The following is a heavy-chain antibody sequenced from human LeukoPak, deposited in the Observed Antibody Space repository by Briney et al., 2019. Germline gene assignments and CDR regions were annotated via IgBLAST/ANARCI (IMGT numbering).Heavy chain of an antibody. CDR3: ARVRGDYYGSGIGNWFDP. CDR2: INHSVIT. CDR1: GGSFSGYY. V-gene: IGHV4-34*01. J-gene: IGHJ5*02. D-gene: IGHD3-10*01. Sequence: PSETLSLTCAVYGGSFSGYYWSWIRQPPGKGREWIGEINHSVITNYNPSLKSRVTISVDTSKNQFSLKLSSVTAAETAVYYCARVRGDYYGSGIGNWFDPWGQGTLVTVSS.